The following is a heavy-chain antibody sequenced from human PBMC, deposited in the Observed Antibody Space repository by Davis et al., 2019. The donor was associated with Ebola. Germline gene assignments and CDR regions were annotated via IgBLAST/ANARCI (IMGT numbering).Heavy chain of an antibody. Sequence: ASVKVSCKASGYSLTTYDITWVRQAPGQGLEWMGWVSAYSGHTNYTQKLQGRVTMTTDTSTGTAYMELRSLRSDDTAVYYCAREDCSGGSCSDYWGQGTLVTVSS. CDR1: GYSLTTYD. D-gene: IGHD2-15*01. CDR3: AREDCSGGSCSDY. J-gene: IGHJ4*02. V-gene: IGHV1-18*01. CDR2: VSAYSGHT.